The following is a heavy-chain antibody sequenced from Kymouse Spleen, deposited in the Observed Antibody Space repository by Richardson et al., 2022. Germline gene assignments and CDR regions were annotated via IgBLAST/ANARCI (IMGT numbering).Heavy chain of an antibody. J-gene: IGHJ4*02. CDR2: IKSKTDGGTT. V-gene: IGHV3-15*01. Sequence: EVQLVESGGGLVKPGGSLRLSCAASGFTFSNAWMSWVRQAPGKGLEWVGRIKSKTDGGTTDYAAPVKGRFTISRDDSKNTLYLQMNSLKTEDTAVYYCTTDPYYDFWSGYPSFDYWGQGTLVTVSS. CDR3: TTDPYYDFWSGYPSFDY. CDR1: GFTFSNAW. D-gene: IGHD3-3*01.